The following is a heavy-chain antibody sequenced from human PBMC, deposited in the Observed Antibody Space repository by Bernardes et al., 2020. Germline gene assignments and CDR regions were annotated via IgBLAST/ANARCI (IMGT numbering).Heavy chain of an antibody. V-gene: IGHV3-72*01. J-gene: IGHJ6*03. CDR1: GFTFSDHY. D-gene: IGHD3-16*01. CDR3: ARDAQEIGGIYNAYYCYYYMDV. Sequence: GSLRLSCAASGFTFSDHYMDWVRQAPGKGLEWVGRTRNKANSYTTEYAASVKGRFTISRDDSKNSLYLQMNSLKTEDTAVYYCARDAQEIGGIYNAYYCYYYMDVWGKGTTVTVSS. CDR2: TRNKANSYTT.